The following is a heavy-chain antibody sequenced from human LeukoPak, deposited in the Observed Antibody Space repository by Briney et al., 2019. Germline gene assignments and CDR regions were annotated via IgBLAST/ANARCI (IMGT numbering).Heavy chain of an antibody. Sequence: GGSLRLSCAASGFTFSSYSMMWVRQAPGKGLEWVSYISSSSTTIHYADSVKGRFTISRDNSQNTVSLQMISLRAEDTAVYYCVRISSVTQTSYGHFDYWGQGTLVTVSS. CDR3: VRISSVTQTSYGHFDY. J-gene: IGHJ4*02. V-gene: IGHV3-48*01. CDR1: GFTFSSYS. D-gene: IGHD3-16*01. CDR2: ISSSSTTI.